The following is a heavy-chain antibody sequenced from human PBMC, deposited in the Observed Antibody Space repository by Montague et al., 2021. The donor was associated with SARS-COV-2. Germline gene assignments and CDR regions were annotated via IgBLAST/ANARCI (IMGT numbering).Heavy chain of an antibody. V-gene: IGHV3-48*02. CDR3: ARSTIHGYFDY. D-gene: IGHD3-3*01. CDR1: GFTFSGTYS. J-gene: IGHJ4*02. CDR2: ISSSSSTI. Sequence: SLRLSCAASGFTFSGTYSMNWVRQAPGKGLEWVAFISSSSSTIXXXDXVKGRFTVSRDNAKNSLYLQMNSLRDEGTAVYYCARSTIHGYFDYWGQGTLVTVSS.